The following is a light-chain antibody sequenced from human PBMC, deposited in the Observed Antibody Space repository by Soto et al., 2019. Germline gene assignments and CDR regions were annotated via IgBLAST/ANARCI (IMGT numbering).Light chain of an antibody. CDR1: SSNIGAGYD. J-gene: IGLJ2*01. Sequence: QPPSVSGAPGQRVTISCTGSSSNIGAGYDVHWYQQLPGTAPKLLIYGNSNRPSGVPDRFSGSKSGTSASLAITGLQAEDEADYYCQSYDSSLSGSVVFGGGTKLTVL. V-gene: IGLV1-40*01. CDR2: GNS. CDR3: QSYDSSLSGSVV.